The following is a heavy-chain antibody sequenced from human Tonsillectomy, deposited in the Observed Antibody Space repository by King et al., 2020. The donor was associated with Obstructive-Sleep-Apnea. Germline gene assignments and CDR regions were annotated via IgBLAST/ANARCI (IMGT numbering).Heavy chain of an antibody. CDR2: MSYDGNNK. J-gene: IGHJ4*02. D-gene: IGHD2-2*01. V-gene: IGHV3-30*03. Sequence: VQLVESGGGVVQPGRSLRLSCAASGFTFSSYGMRWVRQAPGKGLEWVALMSYDGNNKFYADSVKGRFTISRDTAKNTLYLQMSSLRAEDTAVYYCASAAMRAPAFDYWGQGTLVTVSS. CDR1: GFTFSSYG. CDR3: ASAAMRAPAFDY.